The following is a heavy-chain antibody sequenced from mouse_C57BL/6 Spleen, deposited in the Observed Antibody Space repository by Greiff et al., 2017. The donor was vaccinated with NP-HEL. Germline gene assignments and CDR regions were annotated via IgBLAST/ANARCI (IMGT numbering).Heavy chain of an antibody. CDR3: TRDRYKDAMDY. V-gene: IGHV5-9-1*02. J-gene: IGHJ4*01. Sequence: EVKLVESGEGLVKPGGSLKLSCAASGFTFSSYAMSWVRQTPEKRLEWVAYISSGGDYIYYADTVKSRFTISRDNARNTLYLQMSSLKSEDTAMYYCTRDRYKDAMDYWGQGTSVTVSS. CDR2: ISSGGDYI. CDR1: GFTFSSYA. D-gene: IGHD1-3*01.